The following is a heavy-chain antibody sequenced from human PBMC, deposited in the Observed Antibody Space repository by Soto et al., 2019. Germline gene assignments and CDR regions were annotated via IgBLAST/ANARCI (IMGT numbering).Heavy chain of an antibody. D-gene: IGHD4-17*01. CDR2: IIPGFGTE. V-gene: IGHV1-69*12. CDR3: ARGDATKIVVTTYYAMDV. Sequence: QVQLVQSGAEVKKPGSSVKVSCKASGGSLSNYGISWVRQAPGQGLEWMGGIIPGFGTENYAQKFQGRVTITADESTNIVYMDVTSLRSEYTAVYYCARGDATKIVVTTYYAMDVWGQGTTVTVSS. J-gene: IGHJ6*02. CDR1: GGSLSNYG.